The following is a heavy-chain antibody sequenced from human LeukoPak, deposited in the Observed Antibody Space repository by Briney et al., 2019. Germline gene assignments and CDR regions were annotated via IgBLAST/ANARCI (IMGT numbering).Heavy chain of an antibody. CDR3: AKDTGRDYYYMDV. V-gene: IGHV3-30*02. D-gene: IGHD2-8*02. J-gene: IGHJ6*03. CDR1: AFTFSSYG. CDR2: IWSDGSNK. Sequence: GGSLRLSCVASAFTFSSYGMHWVRLAPGEGLEWLAFIWSDGSNKYYADSVKGRFTISRDNSKNTLFLQMNSLRVEDTAVYYCAKDTGRDYYYMDVWGKGTTVTISS.